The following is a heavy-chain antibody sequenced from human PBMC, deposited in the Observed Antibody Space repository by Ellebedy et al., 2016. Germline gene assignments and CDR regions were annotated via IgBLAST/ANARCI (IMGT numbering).Heavy chain of an antibody. CDR2: IKSKTDGGTT. V-gene: IGHV3-15*07. J-gene: IGHJ6*02. Sequence: GESLKISCAASGFTFSDHFMDWVRQAPGKGLEWVGRIKSKTDGGTTDYAAPVKGRFTISRDNSKNTLYLQMNSLRAEDTAVYYCASRIAVAGAPYYYYYGMDVWGQGTTVTVSS. CDR3: ASRIAVAGAPYYYYYGMDV. CDR1: GFTFSDHF. D-gene: IGHD6-19*01.